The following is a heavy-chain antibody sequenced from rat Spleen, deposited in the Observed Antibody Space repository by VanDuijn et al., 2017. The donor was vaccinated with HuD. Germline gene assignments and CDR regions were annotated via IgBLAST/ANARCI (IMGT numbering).Heavy chain of an antibody. J-gene: IGHJ1*01. CDR2: ISTSGGST. D-gene: IGHD4-4*01. Sequence: EVQLVESGGGLVQPGRSMKLSCAASGFTFSNYGMAWVRQAPTKGLEWVASISTSGGSTYYRDYVKGRFTISRDNAKSTLYLQMDSLRSEDTATYYCARRGNSVFGNFDFWGPGTMVSVSS. CDR1: GFTFSNYG. V-gene: IGHV5-25*01. CDR3: ARRGNSVFGNFDF.